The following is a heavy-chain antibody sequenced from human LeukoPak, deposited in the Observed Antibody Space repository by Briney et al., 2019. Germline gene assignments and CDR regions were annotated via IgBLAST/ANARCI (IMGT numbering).Heavy chain of an antibody. CDR2: IIPIFGTA. D-gene: IGHD3-3*01. J-gene: IGHJ3*02. Sequence: SVKVSCKASGGAFSSYAISWVRQAPGQGLEWMGGIIPIFGTANYAQKFQGRVTITADESTSTAYMELSSLRSEDTAVYYCARGSTMGDAFDIWGQGTMVTVSS. CDR1: GGAFSSYA. CDR3: ARGSTMGDAFDI. V-gene: IGHV1-69*01.